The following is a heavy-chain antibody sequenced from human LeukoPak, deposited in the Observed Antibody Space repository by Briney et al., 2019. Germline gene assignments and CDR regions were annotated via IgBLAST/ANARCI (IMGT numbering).Heavy chain of an antibody. D-gene: IGHD4-17*01. Sequence: PSETLSLTCGVSGGSISNTNWWTWFRQPPGKGLEWIGEVNLQGSTNYNPSLKSRVAISVDKSENHISLKLTSVTAADTAVYYCAREHTTVTSLLDYWGQGTLVTVSS. CDR3: AREHTTVTSLLDY. CDR1: GGSISNTNW. V-gene: IGHV4-4*02. J-gene: IGHJ4*02. CDR2: VNLQGST.